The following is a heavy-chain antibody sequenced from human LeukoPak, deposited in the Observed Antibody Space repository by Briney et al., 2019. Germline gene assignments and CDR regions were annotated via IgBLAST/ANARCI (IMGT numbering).Heavy chain of an antibody. J-gene: IGHJ5*02. D-gene: IGHD3-10*01. CDR3: ARGKLPSISMVRGVRHTSWFDP. CDR2: IYNSGST. Sequence: PSETLSLTCTVSGGSISSNYWSWIRQPPGKGLEYIGYIYNSGSTNYNPSLKSRATISLDTSKNQFSLKLRSVTAADTAVYYCARGKLPSISMVRGVRHTSWFDPWGQGTLVTVSS. V-gene: IGHV4-59*01. CDR1: GGSISSNY.